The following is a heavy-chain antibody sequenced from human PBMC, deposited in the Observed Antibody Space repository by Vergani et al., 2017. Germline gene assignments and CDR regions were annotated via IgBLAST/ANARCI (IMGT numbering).Heavy chain of an antibody. D-gene: IGHD6-13*01. CDR2: ISSSSSYI. CDR1: GFTFSSYS. J-gene: IGHJ3*02. V-gene: IGHV3-21*01. CDR3: ATYSSSEFDAFDI. Sequence: EVQLVDSGGGLVKPGGSLRLSCAASGFTFSSYSMNWVRQAPGKGLEWVSSISSSSSYIYYADSVKGRFTISRDNAKNSLYLQMNSLRAEDTAVYYCATYSSSEFDAFDIWGQGTMVTVSS.